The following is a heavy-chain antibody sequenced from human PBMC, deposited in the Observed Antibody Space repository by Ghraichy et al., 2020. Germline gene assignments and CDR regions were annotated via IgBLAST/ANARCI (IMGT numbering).Heavy chain of an antibody. D-gene: IGHD2-2*01. V-gene: IGHV4-4*07. Sequence: SETLSLTCTVSGGSMGNFYWGWIRQPAGEGLEWIGRINTSGTTNYNPSLKSRVTMAVDTSKNQFSLRLSSVTAAATAVYYCARVRVSASRGAFDIWGQGTIVTVS. CDR1: GGSMGNFY. J-gene: IGHJ3*02. CDR2: INTSGTT. CDR3: ARVRVSASRGAFDI.